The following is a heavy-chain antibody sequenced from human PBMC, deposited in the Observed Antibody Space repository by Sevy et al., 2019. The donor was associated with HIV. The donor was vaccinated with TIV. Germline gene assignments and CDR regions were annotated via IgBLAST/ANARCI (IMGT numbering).Heavy chain of an antibody. Sequence: GGSLRLSCVASGFRFDDYAMHWVRQVPGKSPEWVSGISWNSNKMGYADPGKGRFTISRDSARNSVYLQMSSLRPEDTAVYYCVKDLGGIETLDYYSYYGMDVWGQGTTVTVSS. CDR3: VKDLGGIETLDYYSYYGMDV. D-gene: IGHD3-16*01. V-gene: IGHV3-9*01. CDR2: ISWNSNKM. CDR1: GFRFDDYA. J-gene: IGHJ6*02.